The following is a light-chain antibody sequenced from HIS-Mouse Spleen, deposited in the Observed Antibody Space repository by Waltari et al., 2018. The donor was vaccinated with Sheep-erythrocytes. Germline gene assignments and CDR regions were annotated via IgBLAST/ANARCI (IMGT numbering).Light chain of an antibody. CDR3: CSYAGSSTFV. Sequence: QSALTQPASVSGSPGQSITISCPRTRSDVGVYNLVSWYQQHPGKAPKLMIYEGSKRPSGVSNRFSGSKSGNTASLTISGLQAEDEADYYCCSYAGSSTFVFGTGTKVTVL. V-gene: IGLV2-23*01. CDR2: EGS. CDR1: RSDVGVYNL. J-gene: IGLJ1*01.